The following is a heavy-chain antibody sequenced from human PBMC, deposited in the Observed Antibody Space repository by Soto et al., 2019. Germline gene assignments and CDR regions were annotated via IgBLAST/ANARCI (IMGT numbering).Heavy chain of an antibody. J-gene: IGHJ6*03. CDR3: ARDEKVVVVAATNYYYYMDV. D-gene: IGHD2-15*01. CDR1: GFTFSSYS. V-gene: IGHV3-21*01. Sequence: EVQLVESGGGLVKPGGSLRLSCAASGFTFSSYSMNWVRQAPGKGLEWVSSISSSSSYIYYADSVKGRFTISRDNAKNSLYLQMNSLRAEDTAVYYCARDEKVVVVAATNYYYYMDVCGKGTTVTVSS. CDR2: ISSSSSYI.